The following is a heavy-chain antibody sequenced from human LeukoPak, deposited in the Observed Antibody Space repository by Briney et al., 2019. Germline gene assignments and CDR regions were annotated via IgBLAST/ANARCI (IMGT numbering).Heavy chain of an antibody. D-gene: IGHD3-10*01. Sequence: SETLSLTCTVSGGSISSSSYYWGWIRQPPGKGLEWIGSIYYSGSTYYNPSLKSRVTISVDTSKNQFSLKLSSVTAADTAVYYCAREVPTNYYGSGRKGWFDPWGQGTLVTVSS. CDR1: GGSISSSSYY. CDR3: AREVPTNYYGSGRKGWFDP. J-gene: IGHJ5*02. CDR2: IYYSGST. V-gene: IGHV4-39*07.